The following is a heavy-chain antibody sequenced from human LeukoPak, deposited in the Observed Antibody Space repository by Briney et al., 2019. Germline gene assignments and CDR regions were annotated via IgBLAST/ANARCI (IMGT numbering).Heavy chain of an antibody. D-gene: IGHD6-25*01. V-gene: IGHV4-59*08. Sequence: SETLSLTCTVSGGSISSYYWSWIRQPPGKGLEWIGYIYYSGSTNYNPSLKSRVTISVDTSKNQFSLKLSSVTAADTAVYYCARLMRQRLPDYWGQGTLVTVSS. CDR3: ARLMRQRLPDY. CDR2: IYYSGST. J-gene: IGHJ4*02. CDR1: GGSISSYY.